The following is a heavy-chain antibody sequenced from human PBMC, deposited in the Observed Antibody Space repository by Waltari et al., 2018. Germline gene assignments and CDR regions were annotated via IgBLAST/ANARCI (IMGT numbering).Heavy chain of an antibody. CDR1: GFTFSSYG. V-gene: IGHV3-30*02. J-gene: IGHJ5*02. Sequence: QVQLVESGGGVVQPGGSLRLSCAASGFTFSSYGMHWVRQAPGKGVEWVGFIGYDGSNKYYADSVKGRFTISRDNSKNTLYLQMNSLRAEDTAVYYCAKDSPTVTNWFDPWGQGTLVTVSS. CDR2: IGYDGSNK. D-gene: IGHD4-17*01. CDR3: AKDSPTVTNWFDP.